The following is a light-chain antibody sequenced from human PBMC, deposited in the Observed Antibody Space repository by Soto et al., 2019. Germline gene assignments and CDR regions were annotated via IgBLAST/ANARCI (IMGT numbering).Light chain of an antibody. CDR3: QKLFDSPIN. CDR2: DAS. J-gene: IGKJ5*01. Sequence: DIQMTPSPSTLSASVVYIFTITCLASQSVRSWLAWYQQKPGRAPKFLIYDASSLESGVPSRFSGSGSGTEFSLTITSLQPEDFATYYCQKLFDSPINCGQGKRRAIK. CDR1: QSVRSW. V-gene: IGKV1-5*01.